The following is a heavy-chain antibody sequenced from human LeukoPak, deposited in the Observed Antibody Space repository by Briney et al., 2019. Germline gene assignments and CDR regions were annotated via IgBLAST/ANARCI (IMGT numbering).Heavy chain of an antibody. Sequence: SETLSLTCTVSGGSISSSSYYWGWIRQPPGKGLEWIGSIYYSGSTYYNPSLKIRVTISVDTSKNQFSLKLSSVTAADTAVYYCARLHYGSAYYFDYWGQGTLVTVSS. J-gene: IGHJ4*02. CDR1: GGSISSSSYY. V-gene: IGHV4-39*01. CDR2: IYYSGST. D-gene: IGHD3-10*01. CDR3: ARLHYGSAYYFDY.